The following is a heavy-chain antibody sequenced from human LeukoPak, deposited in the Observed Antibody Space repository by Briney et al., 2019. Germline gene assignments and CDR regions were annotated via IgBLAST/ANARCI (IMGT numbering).Heavy chain of an antibody. CDR3: AKLPQGGGDYYYVDV. CDR1: GFTFLSYG. CDR2: IRGNGAYT. J-gene: IGHJ6*03. Sequence: GGSLRLSCAVSGFTFLSYGVWWVRQAPGKGLEWVSAIRGNGAYTYYPDSVRGRVTISRDNSKNTLFLQMNSLRAEDTGVSYRAKLPQGGGDYYYVDVWGKGITVTVSS. D-gene: IGHD1-26*01. V-gene: IGHV3-23*01.